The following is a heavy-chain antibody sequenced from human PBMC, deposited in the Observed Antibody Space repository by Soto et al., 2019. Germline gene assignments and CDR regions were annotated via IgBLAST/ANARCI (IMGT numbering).Heavy chain of an antibody. CDR1: GGSISSGCYY. J-gene: IGHJ6*02. V-gene: IGHV4-31*02. CDR3: ASGKEYYDFWSGRPWPAYYYYYGMDV. CDR2: IYYSGST. D-gene: IGHD3-3*01. Sequence: LSLTCTVSGGSISSGCYYWSWIRQHPGKGLEWIGYIYYSGSTYYNPSLKSRVTISVDTSKNQFSLKLSSVTAADTAVYYCASGKEYYDFWSGRPWPAYYYYYGMDVWGQGTTVTVSS.